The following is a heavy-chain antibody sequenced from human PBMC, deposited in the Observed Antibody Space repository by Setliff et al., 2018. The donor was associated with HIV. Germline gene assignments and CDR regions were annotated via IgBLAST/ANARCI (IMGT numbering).Heavy chain of an antibody. CDR2: IYHTGST. CDR3: ARHAGSGARDDAFDI. Sequence: SETLSLTCAVSDYSISSGFYWGWIRQPPGKGLEWIGSIYHTGSTYYNPSLKSRVTMSVDTSKNRFSLKLSSVTAADTAIFYCARHAGSGARDDAFDIWGQGPLVTGSS. D-gene: IGHD6-19*01. J-gene: IGHJ3*02. V-gene: IGHV4-38-2*01. CDR1: DYSISSGFY.